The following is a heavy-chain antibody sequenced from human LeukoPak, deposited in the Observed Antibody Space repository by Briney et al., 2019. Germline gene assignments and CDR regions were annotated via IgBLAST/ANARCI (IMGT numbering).Heavy chain of an antibody. J-gene: IGHJ4*02. CDR3: AKAGTHLMVRGVSFDY. CDR1: AFSLNAYN. V-gene: IGHV3-21*04. CDR2: ISYTGTYI. D-gene: IGHD3-10*01. Sequence: GGSLRLSCAASAFSLNAYNMNWVRQAPGKGLEWVSSISYTGTYIYYADSVKGRFTISRDNAQNSLYLQMNSLRAEDTAVYYCAKAGTHLMVRGVSFDYWGQGTLVTVSS.